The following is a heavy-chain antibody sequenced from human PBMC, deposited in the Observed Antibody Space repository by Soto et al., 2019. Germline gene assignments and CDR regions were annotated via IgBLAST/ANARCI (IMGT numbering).Heavy chain of an antibody. V-gene: IGHV3-21*01. CDR3: VRDYYDTSGYPNTFDM. J-gene: IGHJ3*02. Sequence: SGGSLRLFCAASGFTLSRHTMNWVRQAPGKGLEWVSFIGSRTSDIYYADSVKGRFTISRDNAKNSLYLDLTRLRAEDTAVYFCVRDYYDTSGYPNTFDMWGQGTMVTVSS. CDR2: IGSRTSDI. D-gene: IGHD3-22*01. CDR1: GFTLSRHT.